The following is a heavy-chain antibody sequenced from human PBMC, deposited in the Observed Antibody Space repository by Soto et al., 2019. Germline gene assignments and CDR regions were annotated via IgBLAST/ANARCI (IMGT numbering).Heavy chain of an antibody. CDR3: AISGDAIRYGMDV. Sequence: QVQLVQSGAEVKKPGASVKVSCKASGYTFTSYGISWVRQAPGQGLEWMGWISAYNGNTNYAQKLHGRVTMTTNTSTITAYTELRNLTSDDKAVYNCAISGDAIRYGMDVWGQWTTVTVSS. D-gene: IGHD2-8*01. V-gene: IGHV1-18*01. CDR1: GYTFTSYG. J-gene: IGHJ6*02. CDR2: ISAYNGNT.